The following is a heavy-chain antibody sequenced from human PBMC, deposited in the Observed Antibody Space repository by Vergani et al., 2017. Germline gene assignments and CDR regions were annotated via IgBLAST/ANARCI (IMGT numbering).Heavy chain of an antibody. CDR1: GYTFTSYG. Sequence: QVQLVQSGAEVKKPGASVKVSCKASGYTFTSYGISWVRQAPGQGVEWMGWISEYNGNTNYAPKLKGRVTMTTDTSTSTAYMELRSLRSDDTAVYYCAREGNYYDSTGFGPGGSFDWGPGTLVTVSS. V-gene: IGHV1-18*04. D-gene: IGHD3-22*01. CDR2: ISEYNGNT. CDR3: AREGNYYDSTGFGPGGSFD. J-gene: IGHJ4*02.